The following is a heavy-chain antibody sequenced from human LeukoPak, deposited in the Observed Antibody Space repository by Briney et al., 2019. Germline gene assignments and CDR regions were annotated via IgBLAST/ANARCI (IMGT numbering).Heavy chain of an antibody. D-gene: IGHD6-19*01. CDR2: INPNSGGT. J-gene: IGHJ3*02. V-gene: IGHV1-2*02. CDR1: GYTFTGYY. CDR3: ARASAKAGAFDI. Sequence: ASVKASCKASGYTFTGYYMHWVRQAPGQGLEWMGWINPNSGGTNYAQKFQGRVTMTRDTSISTAYMELSRLRSDDTAVYYCARASAKAGAFDIWGQGTMVTVSS.